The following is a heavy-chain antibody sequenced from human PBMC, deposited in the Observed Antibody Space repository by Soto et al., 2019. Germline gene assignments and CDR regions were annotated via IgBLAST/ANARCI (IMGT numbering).Heavy chain of an antibody. CDR3: ARDKAAAGNRAFFDY. J-gene: IGHJ4*02. CDR1: GYTFTGYY. V-gene: IGHV1-2*02. D-gene: IGHD6-13*01. Sequence: ASVKVSCKASGYTFTGYYMHWVRQAPGQGLEWMGWINPNSGGTNYAQKLQGRVTMTRDTSISTAYMELSRLRSDDTAVYYCARDKAAAGNRAFFDYWGQGTLVTVSS. CDR2: INPNSGGT.